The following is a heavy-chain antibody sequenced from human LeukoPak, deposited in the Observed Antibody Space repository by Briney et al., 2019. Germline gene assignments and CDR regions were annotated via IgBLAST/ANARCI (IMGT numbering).Heavy chain of an antibody. CDR1: GGSVSSTSYY. CDR2: FYYSGSS. Sequence: PSETLSLTCTVSGGSVSSTSYYWGWIRQPPGKGLEWIGSFYYSGSSYYNPSLKSRVTISVDTSKNQFSLKVNSVTAVDTAVYYCARQGFRSTWFDPWGQGTLVTVSS. V-gene: IGHV4-39*01. J-gene: IGHJ5*02. CDR3: ARQGFRSTWFDP.